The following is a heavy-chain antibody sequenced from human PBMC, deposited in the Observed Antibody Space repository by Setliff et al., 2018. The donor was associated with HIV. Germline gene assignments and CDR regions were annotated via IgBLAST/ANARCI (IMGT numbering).Heavy chain of an antibody. CDR1: GYTFTSYG. Sequence: ASVKVSCKASGYTFTSYGFNRVRQAPGQGLEWMGWISAYNGNTIYAQKLQGRVTMTTDTSTSTAYVELRSLRSDDTAVYYCASQGWGTAFDIWGQGTMVTVSS. J-gene: IGHJ3*02. D-gene: IGHD7-27*01. V-gene: IGHV1-18*01. CDR2: ISAYNGNT. CDR3: ASQGWGTAFDI.